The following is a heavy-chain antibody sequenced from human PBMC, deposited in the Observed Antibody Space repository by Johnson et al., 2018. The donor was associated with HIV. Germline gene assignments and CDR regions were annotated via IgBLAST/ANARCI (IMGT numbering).Heavy chain of an antibody. Sequence: VQLVESGGGLVKPGGSLRLSCAASGFTFSNYAFHWVRQAPGKGLEWVGFIRSKAYDGATEYAASVKGRFTISRDDSKSIAYLQMNSLKTEDTAVYYCSRGRYSSSWDRWDDAFDIWGQGTMVTVSS. CDR1: GFTFSNYA. CDR2: IRSKAYDGAT. J-gene: IGHJ3*02. CDR3: SRGRYSSSWDRWDDAFDI. D-gene: IGHD6-13*01. V-gene: IGHV3-49*04.